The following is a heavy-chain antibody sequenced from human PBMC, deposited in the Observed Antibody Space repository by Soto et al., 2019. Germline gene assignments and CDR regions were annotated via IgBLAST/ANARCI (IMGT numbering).Heavy chain of an antibody. CDR3: ASSMSWTCVLRLFDY. J-gene: IGHJ4*02. CDR1: GFTFSSYA. D-gene: IGHD3-10*01. Sequence: PGGSLRLSCVGSGFTFSSYAMSWVRQAPGKGLEWVSAISGSGGNTYYADSVKGRFTVSRDNSKNTLYLQMVSLRAEDTALYYFASSMSWTCVLRLFDYWGQGTLVTVSS. V-gene: IGHV3-23*01. CDR2: ISGSGGNT.